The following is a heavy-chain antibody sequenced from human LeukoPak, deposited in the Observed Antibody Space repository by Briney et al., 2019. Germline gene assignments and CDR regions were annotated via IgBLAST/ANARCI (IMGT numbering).Heavy chain of an antibody. CDR1: GFTFSSYA. D-gene: IGHD1-26*01. J-gene: IGHJ4*02. CDR3: ASGSGSYSY. V-gene: IGHV3-23*01. CDR2: ISGSGGST. Sequence: GGSLRLSCAASGFTFSSYAMSWVRQAPGKGLEWVSAISGSGGSTYYADSVKGRFTISRDNAKNSLYLQMNSLRDEDTAVYYCASGSGSYSYWGQGTLVTVSS.